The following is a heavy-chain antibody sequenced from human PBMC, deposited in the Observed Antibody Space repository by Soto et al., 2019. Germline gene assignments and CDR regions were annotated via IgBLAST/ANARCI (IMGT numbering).Heavy chain of an antibody. J-gene: IGHJ4*02. Sequence: VQVLESGGGLVQPGGSLRLSCSVSGFAFDGFTMSLVRKAPGKGLEWVSSISGSATRTYYGDSVKGRFTISRDNSKSTLYLQMNSLRVEDTADYYCARGGVGITGSFDFWGQGTLVAVSS. V-gene: IGHV3-23*01. CDR2: ISGSATRT. CDR3: ARGGVGITGSFDF. CDR1: GFAFDGFT. D-gene: IGHD3-16*01.